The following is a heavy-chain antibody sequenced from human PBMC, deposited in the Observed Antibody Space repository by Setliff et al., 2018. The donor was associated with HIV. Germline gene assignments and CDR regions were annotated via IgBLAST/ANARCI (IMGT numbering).Heavy chain of an antibody. Sequence: SVKVSCKASRSTFNSHTINWVRQAPGQGLEWMGGIIPISGTVNYAQKFWGRVTITTHESTSTAYMELSSLRSEDTAVYYCARDFSGYCSSMSCPGLFDPWGQGTLVTVSS. V-gene: IGHV1-69*05. CDR1: RSTFNSHT. J-gene: IGHJ5*02. CDR3: ARDFSGYCSSMSCPGLFDP. D-gene: IGHD2-2*01. CDR2: IIPISGTV.